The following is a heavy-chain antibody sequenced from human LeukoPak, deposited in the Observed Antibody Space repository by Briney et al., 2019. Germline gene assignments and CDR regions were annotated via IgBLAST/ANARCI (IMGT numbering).Heavy chain of an antibody. CDR1: GGSFSGYY. D-gene: IGHD4-23*01. Sequence: SETLSLTCAVYGGSFSGYYWSWIRQPPGKGLEWIGEINHSGSTNYNPSLKSRVTISVDTSKNQFSLKLSSVTAADTAVYYCARSDDYGGNPRSFAYWGQGTLVTVSS. J-gene: IGHJ4*02. CDR3: ARSDDYGGNPRSFAY. CDR2: INHSGST. V-gene: IGHV4-34*01.